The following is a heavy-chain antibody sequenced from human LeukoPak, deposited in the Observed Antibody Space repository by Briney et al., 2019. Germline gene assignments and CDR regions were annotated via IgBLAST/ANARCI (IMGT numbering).Heavy chain of an antibody. CDR3: ARCITIFGVVITYFDY. CDR1: GFTFSSYS. D-gene: IGHD3-3*01. Sequence: GGSLRLSCAASGFTFSSYSMNWVRQAPGKGLEWVSSISSSSSYIYYADSVKGRFTISRDNAKNSLYLQMNSLRAEDTAVYYCARCITIFGVVITYFDYWGQGTLVTVSS. V-gene: IGHV3-21*01. CDR2: ISSSSSYI. J-gene: IGHJ4*02.